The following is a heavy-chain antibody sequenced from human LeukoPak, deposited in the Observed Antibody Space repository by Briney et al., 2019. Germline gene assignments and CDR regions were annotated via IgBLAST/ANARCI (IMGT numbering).Heavy chain of an antibody. CDR2: ISAYNGNT. J-gene: IGHJ6*02. CDR1: VYTFTSYD. CDR3: AREREYSYTLSVYYYGMHV. V-gene: IGHV1-18*01. D-gene: IGHD5-18*01. Sequence: ASVKVSCKASVYTFTSYDICCVRQAPGQGLEWMGWISAYNGNTNYAQKLQGRVTMTTDTSTSTAYMELRSLRSDDPAVYYCAREREYSYTLSVYYYGMHVGGQGTTVTVSS.